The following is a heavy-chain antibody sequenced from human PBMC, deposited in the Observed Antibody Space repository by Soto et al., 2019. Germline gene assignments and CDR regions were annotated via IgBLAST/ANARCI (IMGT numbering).Heavy chain of an antibody. CDR3: AKHAILFLAAEYNWFDP. Sequence: EVQLLESGGGLVQPGGSLRLSCAASGFTFSSSAMSWVRQAPGKGLEWVSAIRGSGGSTYYADSVKGRFTISRDNSKNTLYLQMNSLRAEDTAVYYCAKHAILFLAAEYNWFDPWGQGTLVTVSS. CDR1: GFTFSSSA. D-gene: IGHD6-13*01. CDR2: IRGSGGST. J-gene: IGHJ5*02. V-gene: IGHV3-23*01.